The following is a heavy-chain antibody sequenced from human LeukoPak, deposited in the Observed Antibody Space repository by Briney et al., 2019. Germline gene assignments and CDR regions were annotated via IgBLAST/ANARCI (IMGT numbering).Heavy chain of an antibody. J-gene: IGHJ4*02. CDR1: GFTFSTYN. D-gene: IGHD6-13*01. CDR2: ISSSSRTI. V-gene: IGHV3-48*01. CDR3: ARAGGSSSWDPFDY. Sequence: GGSLRLSCAASGFTFSTYNMNWVRQAPGKGLEWVSYISSSSRTIFYADSLKGRFTISRDNAKNSLYLQMNSLRAEDTAVYYCARAGGSSSWDPFDYWGQGTLVAVSS.